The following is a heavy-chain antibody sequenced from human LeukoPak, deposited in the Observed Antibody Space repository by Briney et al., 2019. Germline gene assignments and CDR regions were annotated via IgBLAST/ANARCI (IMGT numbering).Heavy chain of an antibody. Sequence: SETLSLTCAVYGGSFSGYYWSWIRQPPGKGLEWIGEINHSGSTNYNPSLKSRVTISVDTSKNQFSLKLSSVTAADTAVYYCARTFCSGGSCFPGYFDYWGQGTLVIVSS. CDR2: INHSGST. J-gene: IGHJ4*02. V-gene: IGHV4-34*01. CDR1: GGSFSGYY. D-gene: IGHD2-15*01. CDR3: ARTFCSGGSCFPGYFDY.